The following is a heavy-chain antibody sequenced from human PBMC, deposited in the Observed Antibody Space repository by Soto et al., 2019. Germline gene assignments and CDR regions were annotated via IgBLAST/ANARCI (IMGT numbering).Heavy chain of an antibody. V-gene: IGHV1-18*01. J-gene: IGHJ6*02. Sequence: QVQRVQSGAEVKKPGASVKVSYKASGYTFTTYGISWVRQAPGQGLEWMGWISAYNGNTNYAQKPQGRVTMTTDTSTSTAYMELRSLRSDDTAVYYCARQQWLYYYYGMDVWGQGTTVTVSS. D-gene: IGHD6-19*01. CDR1: GYTFTTYG. CDR3: ARQQWLYYYYGMDV. CDR2: ISAYNGNT.